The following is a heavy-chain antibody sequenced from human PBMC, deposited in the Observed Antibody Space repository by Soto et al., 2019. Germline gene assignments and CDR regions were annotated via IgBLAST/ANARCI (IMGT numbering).Heavy chain of an antibody. CDR2: IYDRGSN. CDR1: GGSISSGGYY. Sequence: SETLSLTCTVSGGSISSGGYYWSWIRQHPGKGREWIGYIYDRGSNYYNPSLKSRVTISVDTSKNQFSLKLSSVTAADTAVYYCARGESRGAFDIWGQGAMVTVSS. V-gene: IGHV4-31*03. CDR3: ARGESRGAFDI. J-gene: IGHJ3*02. D-gene: IGHD1-26*01.